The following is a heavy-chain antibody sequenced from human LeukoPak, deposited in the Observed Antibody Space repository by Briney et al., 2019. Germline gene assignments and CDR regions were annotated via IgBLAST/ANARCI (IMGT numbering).Heavy chain of an antibody. D-gene: IGHD3-22*01. V-gene: IGHV1-8*03. CDR3: ARGFLQGNYDSSGYHIDY. Sequence: ASVKVSCKASGYTFTSYDINWVRQATGQGLEWMGWMNPNSSNTGYAQKFQGRVTITRNTSISTAYMELSSLRSEDTAVYYCARGFLQGNYDSSGYHIDYWGQGTLVTVSS. J-gene: IGHJ4*02. CDR1: GYTFTSYD. CDR2: MNPNSSNT.